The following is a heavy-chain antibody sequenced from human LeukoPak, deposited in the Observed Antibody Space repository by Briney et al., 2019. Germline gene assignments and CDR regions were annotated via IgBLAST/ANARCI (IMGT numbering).Heavy chain of an antibody. V-gene: IGHV3-30*02. Sequence: GGALRLSCAASEFTFSSYWMHWVRQAPGKGLEWVAFIRYDGSNKYYADSVKGRFTISRDNSKNTLYLQMNSLRAEDTAVYYCAKDSSRTSGTTPIYRGQGTLVTVSS. CDR2: IRYDGSNK. CDR1: EFTFSSYW. D-gene: IGHD1-26*01. CDR3: AKDSSRTSGTTPIY. J-gene: IGHJ4*02.